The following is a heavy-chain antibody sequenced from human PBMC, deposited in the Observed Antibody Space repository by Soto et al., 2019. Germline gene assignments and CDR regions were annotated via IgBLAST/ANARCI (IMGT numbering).Heavy chain of an antibody. J-gene: IGHJ6*02. CDR1: GYTFTSYA. D-gene: IGHD3-3*01. CDR2: INAGNGNT. Sequence: ASVKVSCKASGYTFTSYAMHWVRQAPGQRLEWMGWINAGNGNTKYSQRFQGRVTITWDTSASTAYMELSSLRSEDTAVYYCARGSYYDFWSGHWDYYYGMDVWGQGTTVIVSS. CDR3: ARGSYYDFWSGHWDYYYGMDV. V-gene: IGHV1-3*01.